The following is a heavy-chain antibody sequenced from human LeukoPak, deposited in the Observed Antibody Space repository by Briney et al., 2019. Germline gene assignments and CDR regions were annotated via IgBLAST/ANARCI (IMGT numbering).Heavy chain of an antibody. V-gene: IGHV1-69*01. CDR3: ARDNDGAGGVNYYMDV. D-gene: IGHD3-16*01. CDR2: IIPIFGTA. Sequence: GSSVKVSCKASGGTFSSYAISWVRQAPGQGLEWMGGIIPIFGTANYAQKFQGRVTITADESTSTAYMELSSLRSEDTAVYYCARDNDGAGGVNYYMDVWGKGTTVTISS. J-gene: IGHJ6*03. CDR1: GGTFSSYA.